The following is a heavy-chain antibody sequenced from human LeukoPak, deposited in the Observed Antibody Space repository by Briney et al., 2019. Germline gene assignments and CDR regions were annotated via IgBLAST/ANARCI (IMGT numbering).Heavy chain of an antibody. Sequence: ASVKVSCKASGYTFTGYYMHWVRQAPGQGLEWMGRINPNSGGTNYAQKFQGRVTMTRDTSISTAYMELSRLRSDDTAVYCCARAESSNWDTKYYFDYWGQGTLVTVSS. J-gene: IGHJ4*02. V-gene: IGHV1-2*06. CDR2: INPNSGGT. D-gene: IGHD4-11*01. CDR3: ARAESSNWDTKYYFDY. CDR1: GYTFTGYY.